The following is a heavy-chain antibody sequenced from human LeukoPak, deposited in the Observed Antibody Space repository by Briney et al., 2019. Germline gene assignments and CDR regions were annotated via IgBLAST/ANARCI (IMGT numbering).Heavy chain of an antibody. CDR2: ITPFFRST. D-gene: IGHD1-7*01. J-gene: IGHJ5*02. Sequence: SVKVSCKSSTDTFSNYALNWLRLAPGQGLEWLGGITPFFRSTKYPQKFQDRVTITTDESTSTVYMELTSLTFDDTAIYYCAKSNRNYRWFDTWGQGTLLT. CDR3: AKSNRNYRWFDT. CDR1: TDTFSNYA. V-gene: IGHV1-69*05.